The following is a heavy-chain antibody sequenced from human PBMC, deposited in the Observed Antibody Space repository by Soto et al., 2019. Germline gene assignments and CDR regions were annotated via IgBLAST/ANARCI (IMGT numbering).Heavy chain of an antibody. CDR2: IGFRGEST. Sequence: PGGSLRLSCAGSGFPFSSYSMSWVRNAPDKGPEWVSAIGFRGESTNYADSVKGRFTISRDNSKNTLYLQMNSLRAEDTAVYYCARKFSSASFYLDYWGQGTPVTVSS. CDR1: GFPFSSYS. D-gene: IGHD6-6*01. J-gene: IGHJ4*02. V-gene: IGHV3-23*01. CDR3: ARKFSSASFYLDY.